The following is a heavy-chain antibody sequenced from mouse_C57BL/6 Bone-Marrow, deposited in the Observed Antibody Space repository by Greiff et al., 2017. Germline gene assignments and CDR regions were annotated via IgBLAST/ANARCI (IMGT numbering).Heavy chain of an antibody. CDR3: VRDYGSSPFAY. CDR1: GFSFNTYA. J-gene: IGHJ3*01. CDR2: IRSKSNNYAT. Sequence: EVKLVESGGGLVQPKGSLKLSCAASGFSFNTYAMNWVRQAPGKGLEWVARIRSKSNNYATYYADSVKDRFTISRDDSESMLYLQMNNLKTEDTAMYYCVRDYGSSPFAYWGQGTLVTVS. D-gene: IGHD1-1*01. V-gene: IGHV10-1*01.